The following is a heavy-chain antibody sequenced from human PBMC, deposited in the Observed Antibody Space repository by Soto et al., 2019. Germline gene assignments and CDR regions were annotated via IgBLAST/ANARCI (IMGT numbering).Heavy chain of an antibody. CDR2: IYYSGST. J-gene: IGHJ6*03. D-gene: IGHD6-13*01. Sequence: SETLSLTCTVSGGSISSSSYYWGWIRQPPGKGLEWIGSIYYSGSTYYNPSLKSRVTISVDTSKNQFTLKLSSVTAADTAEYYCPRSELTGYSSSWYWEPNYMDVWGKGTTVTVSS. V-gene: IGHV4-39*01. CDR3: PRSELTGYSSSWYWEPNYMDV. CDR1: GGSISSSSYY.